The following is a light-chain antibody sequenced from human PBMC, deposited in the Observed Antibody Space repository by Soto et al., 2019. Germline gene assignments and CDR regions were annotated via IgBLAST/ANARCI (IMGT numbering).Light chain of an antibody. V-gene: IGKV3-11*01. CDR1: QSVSSY. CDR3: QQRSNSWT. Sequence: EIVLTQSPATLSLSPGERATLSCRASQSVSSYLAWYQQKPGQAPRLLIYDASNRATGIPARFSGSGSGTDFTLTISHPEPEDFAVYYCQQRSNSWTFGQGTKVEIK. J-gene: IGKJ1*01. CDR2: DAS.